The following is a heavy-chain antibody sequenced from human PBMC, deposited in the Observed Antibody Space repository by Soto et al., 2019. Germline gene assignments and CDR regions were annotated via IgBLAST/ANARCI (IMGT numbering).Heavy chain of an antibody. V-gene: IGHV1-18*01. D-gene: IGHD3-16*01. J-gene: IGHJ4*02. CDR3: ARGGTPIDC. CDR1: GYTFTN. Sequence: QVQLVQSGAEVKKPGASVKVSCKTSGYTFTNWVRQAPGQGLEWMGWISAHNGNTNYAQNFQGRVTMTTDTSTSTAYMELRSLRSDDTAVYYCARGGTPIDCWGQGTLVTVSS. CDR2: ISAHNGNT.